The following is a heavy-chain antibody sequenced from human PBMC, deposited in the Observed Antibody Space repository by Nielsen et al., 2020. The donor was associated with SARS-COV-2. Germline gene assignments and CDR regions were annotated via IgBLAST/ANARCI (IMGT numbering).Heavy chain of an antibody. V-gene: IGHV5-51*01. Sequence: GESLKISCKGSGYSFTSYWIGWVRQMPGKGLEWMGIIYPGDSDTRYSPSFQGQVTISADKSISTAYLQWSSLKASDTAMYYCARRTDYYDSSGYYYLSGWFDPWGQGTLGTVSS. CDR1: GYSFTSYW. CDR3: ARRTDYYDSSGYYYLSGWFDP. J-gene: IGHJ5*02. CDR2: IYPGDSDT. D-gene: IGHD3-22*01.